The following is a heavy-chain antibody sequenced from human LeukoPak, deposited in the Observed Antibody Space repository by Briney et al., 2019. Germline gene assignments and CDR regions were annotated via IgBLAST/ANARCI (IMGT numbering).Heavy chain of an antibody. D-gene: IGHD6-19*01. CDR2: IYTSGST. CDR3: ARHGGWYGGYYFDY. CDR1: GGSISSYY. J-gene: IGHJ4*02. Sequence: SETLSLTCTVSGGSISSYYWSWIRQPLGKGLEWIGYIYTSGSTNYNPSLKSRVTISVDTSKNQFSLKLSSVTAADTAVYYCARHGGWYGGYYFDYWGQGTLVTVSS. V-gene: IGHV4-4*09.